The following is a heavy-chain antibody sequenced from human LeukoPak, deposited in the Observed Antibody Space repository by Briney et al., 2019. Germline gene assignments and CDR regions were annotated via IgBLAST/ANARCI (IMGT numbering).Heavy chain of an antibody. Sequence: PGGSLRLSCAASGFTFDDYAMHWVRQPPGKGLEWVSGISWNSDYIGYADSVKGRFIISRDNAKNSLYLQMNSLRPEDTALYYCVKSGYRSRTTCSVSIYYYFYMDVWGKGTTVTVS. CDR1: GFTFDDYA. V-gene: IGHV3-9*01. CDR3: VKSGYRSRTTCSVSIYYYFYMDV. D-gene: IGHD2-2*01. CDR2: ISWNSDYI. J-gene: IGHJ6*03.